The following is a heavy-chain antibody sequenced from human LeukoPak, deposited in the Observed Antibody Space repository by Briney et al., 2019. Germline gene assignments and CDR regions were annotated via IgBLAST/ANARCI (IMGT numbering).Heavy chain of an antibody. CDR1: GFTFSSYA. CDR2: ISYDGSNK. J-gene: IGHJ6*03. V-gene: IGHV3-30-3*01. Sequence: GGSLRLSCAASGFTFSSYAMHWVRQAPGKGLEWVAVISYDGSNKYYADSVKGRFTISRDNSKNTLYLQMNSLRAEDTAVYYCARDAYYDFWSGYYRADYYYYYMDVWGKGTTVTVSS. CDR3: ARDAYYDFWSGYYRADYYYYYMDV. D-gene: IGHD3-3*01.